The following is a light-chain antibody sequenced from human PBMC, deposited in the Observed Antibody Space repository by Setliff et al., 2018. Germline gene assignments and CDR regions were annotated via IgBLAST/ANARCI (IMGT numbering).Light chain of an antibody. CDR2: EVS. Sequence: QSVLPQPPSVSGSPGQSVTISCTGTSSDVGNYDRVSWYQQAPGTAPKLMIYEVSSRPSGVPDRFSGSKSGNTASLTISGLQADDEADYYCSSYTSRSTYIFGTGTKVT. V-gene: IGLV2-18*02. J-gene: IGLJ1*01. CDR1: SSDVGNYDR. CDR3: SSYTSRSTYI.